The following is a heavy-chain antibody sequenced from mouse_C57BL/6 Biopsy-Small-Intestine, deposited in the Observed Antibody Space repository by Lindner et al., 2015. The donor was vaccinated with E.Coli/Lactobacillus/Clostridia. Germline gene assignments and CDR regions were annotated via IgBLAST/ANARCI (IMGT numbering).Heavy chain of an antibody. CDR1: GYTFTSYG. Sequence: VQLQESGAELARPGASVRLSCKASGYTFTSYGISWVKQRTGQGLEWIGEIYPRSGNTYYNEKFKGKATLTADKSSSTAYMELRSLTPGDSAVYFCARGGIYYDYDDAWFAYWGQGTLVTVSA. CDR3: ARGGIYYDYDDAWFAY. V-gene: IGHV1-81*01. D-gene: IGHD2-4*01. CDR2: IYPRSGNT. J-gene: IGHJ3*01.